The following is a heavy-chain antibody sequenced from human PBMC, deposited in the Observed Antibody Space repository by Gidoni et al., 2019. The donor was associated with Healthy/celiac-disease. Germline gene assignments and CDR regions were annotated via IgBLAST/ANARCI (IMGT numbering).Heavy chain of an antibody. J-gene: IGHJ4*02. CDR3: GASGYYYPFDY. V-gene: IGHV4-39*01. D-gene: IGHD3-22*01. Sequence: QLQLQESGPGLVKPSETLSLTCTVSGGFISSSSYYWGWIRQPPGKGLEWIGSIYYSGSTYYNPSLKSRVTISVDTSKNQFSLKLSSVTAADTAVYYCGASGYYYPFDYWGQGTLVTVSS. CDR2: IYYSGST. CDR1: GGFISSSSYY.